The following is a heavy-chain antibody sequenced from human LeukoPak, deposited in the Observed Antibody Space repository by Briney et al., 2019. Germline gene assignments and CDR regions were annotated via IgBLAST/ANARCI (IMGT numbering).Heavy chain of an antibody. CDR2: IYTSGST. Sequence: SETLSLTCTVSGGSISSYYWSWIRQPAGKGLEWIGRIYTSGSTNYNPSLKSRVTMSVDTSKNQFSLKLSSVTAVDTAVYYCARHGDYDSSGYDAFDIWGQGTMVTVSS. V-gene: IGHV4-4*07. J-gene: IGHJ3*02. D-gene: IGHD3-22*01. CDR3: ARHGDYDSSGYDAFDI. CDR1: GGSISSYY.